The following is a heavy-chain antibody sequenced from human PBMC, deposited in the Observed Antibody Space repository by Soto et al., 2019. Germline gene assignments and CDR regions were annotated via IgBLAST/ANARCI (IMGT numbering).Heavy chain of an antibody. Sequence: SETLSLTCAVYGGSFSGYYWSWIRQPPGKGLEWIGEINHSGSTNYNPSLKSRVTITVDTSKNQFSLKLSSVTAADTAVYYWSRIGGLLGDCSGGSCYSSYYYYYYMDVWGKGTTVTVSS. D-gene: IGHD2-15*01. V-gene: IGHV4-34*01. J-gene: IGHJ6*03. CDR2: INHSGST. CDR3: SRIGGLLGDCSGGSCYSSYYYYYYMDV. CDR1: GGSFSGYY.